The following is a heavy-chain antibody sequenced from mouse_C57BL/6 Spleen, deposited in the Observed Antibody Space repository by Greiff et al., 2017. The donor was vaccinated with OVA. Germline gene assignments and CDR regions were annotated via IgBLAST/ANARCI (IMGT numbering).Heavy chain of an antibody. J-gene: IGHJ2*01. Sequence: QVQLQQSGAELVKPGASVKISCKASGYAFSSYWMNWVKQRPGKGLEWIGQIYPGDGDTNYNGKFKGKATLTADKSASTAYMQLSSLTSEDSAVYFCARGEDSSGYSYWGQGTTLTVSS. CDR2: IYPGDGDT. CDR3: ARGEDSSGYSY. CDR1: GYAFSSYW. D-gene: IGHD3-2*02. V-gene: IGHV1-80*01.